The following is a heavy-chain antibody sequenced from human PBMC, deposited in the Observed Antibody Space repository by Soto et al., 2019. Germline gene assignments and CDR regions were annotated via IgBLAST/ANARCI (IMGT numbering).Heavy chain of an antibody. Sequence: QVQLVQSGAEVKKPGASVKVSCKASGYTFTSYGISWVRQAPGQGLEWMGWISAYNGNTNYAQKLQGRVTMTTDTSTSTAYMELRSLRSDDTAVYYCSRDMADTTTILWFGELLSFDYWGQGTLVTVSS. CDR1: GYTFTSYG. V-gene: IGHV1-18*01. CDR2: ISAYNGNT. CDR3: SRDMADTTTILWFGELLSFDY. D-gene: IGHD3-10*01. J-gene: IGHJ4*02.